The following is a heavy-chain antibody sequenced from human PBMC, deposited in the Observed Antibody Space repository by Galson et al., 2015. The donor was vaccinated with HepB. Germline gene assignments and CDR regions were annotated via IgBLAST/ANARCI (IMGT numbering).Heavy chain of an antibody. J-gene: IGHJ3*02. Sequence: QSGAEVKKPGESLKISCKGSGYSFTSYWIGWVRQMPGKGLEWMGIIYPGDSDTRYSPSFQGQVTISADKSISTAYLQWSSLKASDTAMYYCASRLRVLWFGEPDAFDIWGQGTMVTVSS. D-gene: IGHD3-10*01. CDR3: ASRLRVLWFGEPDAFDI. CDR1: GYSFTSYW. V-gene: IGHV5-51*01. CDR2: IYPGDSDT.